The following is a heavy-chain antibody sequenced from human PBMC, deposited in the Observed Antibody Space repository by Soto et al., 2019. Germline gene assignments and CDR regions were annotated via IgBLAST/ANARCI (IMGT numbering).Heavy chain of an antibody. V-gene: IGHV3-7*01. CDR1: GFTFSSYW. Sequence: GGSLRLSCAASGFTFSSYWMSWVRQAPGKGLEWVANIKQDGSEKYYVDSVKGRFTISRDNAKNSLYLQMNSLRAEDTAVYYCASLLPGIGEGENWFDPWGQGTLVTVSS. J-gene: IGHJ5*02. CDR2: IKQDGSEK. CDR3: ASLLPGIGEGENWFDP. D-gene: IGHD6-13*01.